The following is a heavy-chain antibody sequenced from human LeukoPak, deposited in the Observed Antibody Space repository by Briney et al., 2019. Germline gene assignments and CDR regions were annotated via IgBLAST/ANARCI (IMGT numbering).Heavy chain of an antibody. CDR3: ARDYYGSGSHDY. CDR2: IKQDGSEK. D-gene: IGHD3-10*01. Sequence: GGSLRLSCAASGFTSSTYWMSWVRQAPGKGLEWVGNIKQDGSEKYYVYSVKGRFTISRDNAKNSLYLQMISLRAEDTAIYYCARDYYGSGSHDYWGQGTLVTVSS. J-gene: IGHJ4*02. V-gene: IGHV3-7*01. CDR1: GFTSSTYW.